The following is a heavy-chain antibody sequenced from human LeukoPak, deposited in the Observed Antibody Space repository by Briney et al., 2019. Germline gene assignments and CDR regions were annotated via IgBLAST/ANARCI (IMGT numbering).Heavy chain of an antibody. CDR2: MNPSGST. D-gene: IGHD3-22*01. CDR1: GGSFSGYY. V-gene: IGHV4-34*01. CDR3: ARGRQDVTMIVVVMTAVSYYLDV. Sequence: SETLSLTCAVYGGSFSGYYWTWIRQTPEKGLEWIGEMNPSGSTSYNPSLKSRVTISVDASKNQFSLKLSSVTAADTAVYYCARGRQDVTMIVVVMTAVSYYLDVWGKGTTDTVS. J-gene: IGHJ6*03.